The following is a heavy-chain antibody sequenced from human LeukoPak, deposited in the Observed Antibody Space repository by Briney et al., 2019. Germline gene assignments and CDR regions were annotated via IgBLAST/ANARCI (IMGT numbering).Heavy chain of an antibody. V-gene: IGHV4-61*02. Sequence: WIGRIYTSGSTNYNPSLKSRVTISVDTSKNQFSLKLSSVTAADTAVYYCARGSIVGAVDYWGQGTLVTVSS. CDR3: ARGSIVGAVDY. J-gene: IGHJ4*02. CDR2: IYTSGST. D-gene: IGHD1-26*01.